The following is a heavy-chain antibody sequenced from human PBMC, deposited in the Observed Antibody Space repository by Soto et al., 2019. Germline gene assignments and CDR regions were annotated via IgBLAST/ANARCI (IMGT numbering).Heavy chain of an antibody. J-gene: IGHJ5*02. D-gene: IGHD2-2*01. CDR2: IIPIFGTA. V-gene: IGHV1-69*06. CDR3: ARNYGVPAASWFDP. Sequence: XAVKVSCNASGGPPSSYASIWVRHAPGQGLEWMGGIIPIFGTANYAQKFQGRVTITADKSTSTAYMELSSLRSEDTAVYYCARNYGVPAASWFDPWGQGTLVTVSS. CDR1: GGPPSSYA.